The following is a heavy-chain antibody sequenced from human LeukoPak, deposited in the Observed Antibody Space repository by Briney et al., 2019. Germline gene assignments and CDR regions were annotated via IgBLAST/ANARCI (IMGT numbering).Heavy chain of an antibody. Sequence: PSQTLSLTCTVSGGSISSGGYYWSWIRQPPGKGLEWIGEINHSGSTNYNPSLKSRVTISVDTSKNQFSLKLSSVTAADTAVYYCARGHIRGSYSGPFQHWGQGTLVTVSS. CDR3: ARGHIRGSYSGPFQH. V-gene: IGHV4-30-2*01. J-gene: IGHJ1*01. CDR2: INHSGST. CDR1: GGSISSGGYY. D-gene: IGHD1-26*01.